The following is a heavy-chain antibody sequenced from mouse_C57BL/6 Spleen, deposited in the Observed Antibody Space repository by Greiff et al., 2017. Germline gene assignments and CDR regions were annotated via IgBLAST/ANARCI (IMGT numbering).Heavy chain of an antibody. J-gene: IGHJ3*01. CDR2: IDPSDSYT. V-gene: IGHV1-69*01. CDR1: GYTFTSYW. Sequence: QVQLQQPGAELVMPGASVKLSCKASGYTFTSYWMHWVKQRPGQGLEWIGEIDPSDSYTNYNQKFKGKSTLTVDKSSSTAYMQLSSLTSEDSAVYYCARSHSNYGFAYWGQGTLVTVSA. D-gene: IGHD2-5*01. CDR3: ARSHSNYGFAY.